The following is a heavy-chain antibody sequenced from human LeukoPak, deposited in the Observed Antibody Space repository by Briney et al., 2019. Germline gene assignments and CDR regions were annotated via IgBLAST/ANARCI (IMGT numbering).Heavy chain of an antibody. D-gene: IGHD2-2*01. CDR2: IYYSGST. J-gene: IGHJ1*01. V-gene: IGHV4-39*01. CDR3: ASPVVPAATGRLGYFQH. Sequence: PSETLSLTCTVSGGSISSSSYYWGWIRQPPGKGLEWIGSIYYSGSTYYNPSLKSRVTISVDTSKNQFSLKLSSVTAADTAVYYCASPVVPAATGRLGYFQHWGQGTLVTVSS. CDR1: GGSISSSSYY.